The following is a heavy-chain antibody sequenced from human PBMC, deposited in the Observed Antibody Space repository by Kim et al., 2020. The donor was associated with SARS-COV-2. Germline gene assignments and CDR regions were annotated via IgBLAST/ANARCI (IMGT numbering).Heavy chain of an antibody. J-gene: IGHJ6*02. V-gene: IGHV5-51*01. D-gene: IGHD6-13*01. CDR2: IFPGDSET. CDR1: GYSFTSYW. Sequence: GESLKISCKGSGYSFTSYWIGWVRQMPGKGLEWMGIIFPGDSETRYSPSFQGQVTISADRSISTAYLQWSSLKASDTAIYYCARHHRLDFYSSSSYYYYIGMEIWGQGTTVTVSS. CDR3: ARHHRLDFYSSSSYYYYIGMEI.